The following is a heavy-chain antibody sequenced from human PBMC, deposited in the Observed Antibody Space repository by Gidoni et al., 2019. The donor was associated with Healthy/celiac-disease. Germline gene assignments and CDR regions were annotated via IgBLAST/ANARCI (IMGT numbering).Heavy chain of an antibody. CDR2: IYYSGST. CDR1: GGSISRSSYY. D-gene: IGHD6-13*01. Sequence: QLQLQESGPGLVKPSETLSLTCTVSGGSISRSSYYWGWIRQPPGKGLEWIGSIYYSGSTYYNPSLKSRVTISVDTSKNQFSLKLSSVTAADTAVYYCARRKSSSWYLYFQHWGQGTLVTVSS. CDR3: ARRKSSSWYLYFQH. V-gene: IGHV4-39*01. J-gene: IGHJ1*01.